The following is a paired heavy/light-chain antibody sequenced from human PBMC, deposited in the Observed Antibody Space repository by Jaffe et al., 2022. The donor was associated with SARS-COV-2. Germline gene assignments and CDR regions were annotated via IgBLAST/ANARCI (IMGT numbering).Heavy chain of an antibody. D-gene: IGHD3-16*01. CDR2: IYYSGST. Sequence: QVQLQESGPGLVKPSETLSLTCTVSGGSISSYYWSWIRQPPGKGLEWIGYIYYSGSTNYNPSLKSRVTISVDTSKNQFSLKLSSVTAADTAVYYCARDRVRNGWGRWRIGAFDIWGQGTMVTVSS. CDR1: GGSISSYY. J-gene: IGHJ3*02. CDR3: ARDRVRNGWGRWRIGAFDI. V-gene: IGHV4-59*01.
Light chain of an antibody. CDR1: SSDVGGYNY. V-gene: IGLV2-14*01. J-gene: IGLJ1*01. CDR3: SSYTSSSTSYV. Sequence: QSALTQPASVSGSPGQSITISCTGTSSDVGGYNYVSWYQQHPGKAPKLMIYEVSNRPSGVPDRFSGSKSGNTASLTISGLQAEDEADYYCSSYTSSSTSYVFGTGTKVTVL. CDR2: EVS.